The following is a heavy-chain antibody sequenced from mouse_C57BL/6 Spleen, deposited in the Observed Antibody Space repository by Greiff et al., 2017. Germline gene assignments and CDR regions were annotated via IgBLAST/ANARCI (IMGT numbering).Heavy chain of an antibody. D-gene: IGHD2-4*01. CDR1: GYTFTSYW. V-gene: IGHV1-55*01. CDR3: ARNLYDYAWFAY. CDR2: IYPGSGST. J-gene: IGHJ3*01. Sequence: VQLQQPGAELVKPGASVKMSCKASGYTFTSYWITWVKQRPGQGLEWIGDIYPGSGSTNYNEKFKSKATLTVDTSSSTAYMQLSSLTSEDSAVYYCARNLYDYAWFAYWGQGTLVTVSA.